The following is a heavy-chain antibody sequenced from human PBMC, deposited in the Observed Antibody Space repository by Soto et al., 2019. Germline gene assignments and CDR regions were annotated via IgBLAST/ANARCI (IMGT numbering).Heavy chain of an antibody. V-gene: IGHV4-59*01. D-gene: IGHD6-13*01. CDR3: ARGGIAARRQGPVDYYDGMDV. CDR2: IYYSGST. CDR1: GGSISSYY. J-gene: IGHJ6*02. Sequence: SETLSLTCTVSGGSISSYYWSWIRQTPGKGLEWIGYIYYSGSTNYNPSLKSRVTISVDTSKNQFSLKLSSVTAADTAVYYCARGGIAARRQGPVDYYDGMDVWGQGTKGTV.